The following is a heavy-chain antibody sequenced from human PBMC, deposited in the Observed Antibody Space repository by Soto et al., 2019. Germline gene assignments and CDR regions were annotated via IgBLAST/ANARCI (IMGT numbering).Heavy chain of an antibody. CDR3: AKDQAGTWYYYDSSGYPLDY. CDR2: ISYDGSNK. Sequence: GGSLRLSCAASGFTISSYGMHWVRQAPGKGLEWVAVISYDGSNKYYADSVKGRFTISRDNSKNTLYLQMNSLRAEDTAVYYCAKDQAGTWYYYDSSGYPLDYWGQGTLVTVSS. D-gene: IGHD3-22*01. J-gene: IGHJ4*02. V-gene: IGHV3-30*18. CDR1: GFTISSYG.